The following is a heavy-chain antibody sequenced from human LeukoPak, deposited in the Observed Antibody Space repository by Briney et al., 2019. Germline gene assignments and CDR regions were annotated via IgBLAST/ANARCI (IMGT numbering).Heavy chain of an antibody. CDR2: IKSKTDGGTT. D-gene: IGHD6-19*01. J-gene: IGHJ4*02. CDR3: TSLSSGWYRADY. CDR1: GFTFSNAW. V-gene: IGHV3-15*01. Sequence: GGSLRLSCAASGFTFSNAWMSWVRQAPGKGLEWVGRIKSKTDGGTTDYAAPVKGRLTISRDDSKKTLYLQMNSLKTEDTAVYYCTSLSSGWYRADYWGQGTLVTVSS.